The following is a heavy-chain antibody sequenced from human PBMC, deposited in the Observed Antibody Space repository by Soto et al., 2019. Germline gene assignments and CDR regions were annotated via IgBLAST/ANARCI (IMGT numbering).Heavy chain of an antibody. CDR1: GYTFTSYD. Sequence: GASVKVSCKASGYTFTSYDINWVRQATGQGLEWMGWMNPNSCNTGYAQKFQGRVTMTRNTSISTAYMELSSLRSEDTAVYYCARVVACSGGSCYSGLRDSDHGMDVWGQGTTVTVSS. V-gene: IGHV1-8*01. CDR2: MNPNSCNT. CDR3: ARVVACSGGSCYSGLRDSDHGMDV. D-gene: IGHD2-15*01. J-gene: IGHJ6*02.